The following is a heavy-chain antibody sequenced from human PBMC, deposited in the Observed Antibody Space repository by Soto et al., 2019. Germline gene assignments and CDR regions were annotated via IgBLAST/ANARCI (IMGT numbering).Heavy chain of an antibody. J-gene: IGHJ6*02. D-gene: IGHD3-3*01. CDR3: ARDGGRSDFWSGYYTTYYYYGMDV. V-gene: IGHV4-4*07. CDR2: IYTSGST. CDR1: GGSISSYY. Sequence: PSETLSLTCTVSGGSISSYYWSWIRQPAGKGLEWIGRIYTSGSTNYNPSLKSRVTMSVDTSKNQFSLKLSSVTAADTAAYYCARDGGRSDFWSGYYTTYYYYGMDVWGQGTTVTVSS.